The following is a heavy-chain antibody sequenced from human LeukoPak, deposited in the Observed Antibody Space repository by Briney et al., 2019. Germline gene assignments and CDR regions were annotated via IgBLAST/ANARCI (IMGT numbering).Heavy chain of an antibody. CDR2: IYSGGST. D-gene: IGHD1-26*01. Sequence: GGSLRLSCAASGLTVSSKDMSWVRHAPGKGLEWVSVIYSGGSTYYADSVKGRFTISRDNSKNTLYLQMNSLRAEDTAVYYCAKEGSNGDFDYWGQGTLVTVSS. CDR1: GLTVSSKD. J-gene: IGHJ4*02. V-gene: IGHV3-53*01. CDR3: AKEGSNGDFDY.